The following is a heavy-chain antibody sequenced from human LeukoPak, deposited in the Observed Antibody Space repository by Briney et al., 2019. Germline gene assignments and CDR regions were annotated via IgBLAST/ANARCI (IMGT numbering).Heavy chain of an antibody. J-gene: IGHJ6*03. D-gene: IGHD2-2*02. V-gene: IGHV1-2*02. CDR2: INPNSGGT. CDR1: GYTFTGYY. CDR3: ARGYCSSTSCYTEYYYYYMDV. Sequence: ASVKVSCKASGYTFTGYYMHWVRQAPGQGLEWMGWINPNSGGTNYAQKFQGRVTMTRDTSNSTAYMELSRLRSDDTAVYYCARGYCSSTSCYTEYYYYYMDVWGKGTTVTVSS.